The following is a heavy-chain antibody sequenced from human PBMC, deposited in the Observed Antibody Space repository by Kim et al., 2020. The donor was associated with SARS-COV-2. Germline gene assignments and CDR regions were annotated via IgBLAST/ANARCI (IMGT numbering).Heavy chain of an antibody. J-gene: IGHJ4*02. Sequence: ASVKVSCKASGYTFTSYGISWVRQAPGQGLEWMGWISAYNGNTNYAQKLLGRVTMTTDTSTSTAYMELRSLRSDDTAVYYCARERGSRDGYNSPDYWGQGTLVTVSS. CDR2: ISAYNGNT. V-gene: IGHV1-18*04. D-gene: IGHD5-12*01. CDR1: GYTFTSYG. CDR3: ARERGSRDGYNSPDY.